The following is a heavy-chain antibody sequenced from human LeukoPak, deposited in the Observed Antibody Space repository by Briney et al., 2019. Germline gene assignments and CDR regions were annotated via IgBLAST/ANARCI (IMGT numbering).Heavy chain of an antibody. Sequence: GGSLRLSCAASGFTFSSYWMSCVRQAPGKGLEWVANIKQDGSEKYYVDSVKGRFTISRDNAKNSLYLQMNSLRAEDTAVYYCARGAGSSWTYYYYYMDVWGKGTTVTVSS. CDR2: IKQDGSEK. J-gene: IGHJ6*03. CDR1: GFTFSSYW. D-gene: IGHD6-13*01. CDR3: ARGAGSSWTYYYYYMDV. V-gene: IGHV3-7*01.